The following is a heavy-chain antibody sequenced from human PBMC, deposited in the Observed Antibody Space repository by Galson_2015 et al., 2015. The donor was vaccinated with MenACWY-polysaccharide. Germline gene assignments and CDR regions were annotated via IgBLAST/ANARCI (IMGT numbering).Heavy chain of an antibody. CDR2: IYWDDDK. V-gene: IGHV2-5*02. J-gene: IGHJ4*02. CDR1: GFSLSTSGVG. CDR3: AHTASYYYDSSGFDY. D-gene: IGHD3-22*01. Sequence: PALVKPTQPLTLTCTFSGFSLSTSGVGVGWIRQPPGKALEWLALIYWDDDKRYSPSLKSRLTITKDTSKNQVVLTMTNMDPVDTATYYCAHTASYYYDSSGFDYWGQGTLVTVSS.